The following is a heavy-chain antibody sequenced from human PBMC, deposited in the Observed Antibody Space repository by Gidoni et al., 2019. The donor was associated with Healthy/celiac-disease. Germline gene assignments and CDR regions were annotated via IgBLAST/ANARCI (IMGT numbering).Heavy chain of an antibody. J-gene: IGHJ4*02. CDR3: AKDNSVAAITFGGVIVRPTTFDY. V-gene: IGHV3-23*01. CDR2: ISGSGGST. Sequence: EVQLLESGGGLVQPGGSLRLSCAASGFTFSSYAMSWVRQAPGKGLEWVSAISGSGGSTYYADSVKGRFTISRDNSKNTLYLQMNSLRAEDTAVYYCAKDNSVAAITFGGVIVRPTTFDYWGQGTLVTVSS. D-gene: IGHD3-16*02. CDR1: GFTFSSYA.